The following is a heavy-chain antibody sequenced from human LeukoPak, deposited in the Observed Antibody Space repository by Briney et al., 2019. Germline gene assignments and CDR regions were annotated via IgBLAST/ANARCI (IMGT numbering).Heavy chain of an antibody. CDR2: IKQDGSEK. CDR3: ARDPTTSYYYYGSGSPDY. Sequence: PGGSLRLSCAASGFTFSSYWMGWVRQAPGKGLEWVANIKQDGSEKYYVDSVKGRFTISRDNAKNSLYLQMNSLRAEDTAVYYCARDPTTSYYYYGSGSPDYWGQGTLVTVSS. J-gene: IGHJ4*02. CDR1: GFTFSSYW. V-gene: IGHV3-7*03. D-gene: IGHD3-10*01.